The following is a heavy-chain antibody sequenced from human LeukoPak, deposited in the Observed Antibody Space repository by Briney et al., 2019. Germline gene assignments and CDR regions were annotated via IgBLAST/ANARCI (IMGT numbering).Heavy chain of an antibody. CDR3: ASPTGGNFVSGSYYNY. CDR2: IYYSGST. CDR1: GGSISSSSYY. J-gene: IGHJ4*02. D-gene: IGHD3-10*01. V-gene: IGHV4-39*07. Sequence: SETLSLTCTVSGGSISSSSYYWGWIRQPPGKGLEWIGSIYYSGSTYYIPSLKSRVTISVDTSKNQFSLKLSSVTAADTAVYYCASPTGGNFVSGSYYNYGGQGTLVTVSS.